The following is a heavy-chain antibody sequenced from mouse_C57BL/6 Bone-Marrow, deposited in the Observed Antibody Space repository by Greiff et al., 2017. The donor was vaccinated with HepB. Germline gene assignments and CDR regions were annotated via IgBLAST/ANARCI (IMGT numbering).Heavy chain of an antibody. V-gene: IGHV7-3*01. CDR3: ARYEGGYYYGSSWGNYFDY. D-gene: IGHD1-1*01. J-gene: IGHJ2*01. CDR2: IRNKANGYTT. Sequence: DVMLVESGGGLVQPGGSLSLSCAASGFTFTDYYMSWVRQPPGKALEWLGFIRNKANGYTTEYSASVKGRFTISRDNSQSILYLQMNALRAEDSATYYCARYEGGYYYGSSWGNYFDYWGQGTTLTVSS. CDR1: GFTFTDYY.